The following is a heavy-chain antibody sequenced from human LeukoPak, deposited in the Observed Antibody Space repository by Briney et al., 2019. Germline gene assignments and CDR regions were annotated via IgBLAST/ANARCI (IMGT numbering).Heavy chain of an antibody. CDR2: IFYTESA. Sequence: SETLSLTCTVSGASITSYYWSWIRQPPGKGLECIGYIFYTESANYNPSLKSRVTISVDTSKNQFSLKLTSVTAADTAVYYCARDFSAAFDIWGQGTMVTVSS. D-gene: IGHD2/OR15-2a*01. V-gene: IGHV4-59*01. CDR3: ARDFSAAFDI. J-gene: IGHJ3*02. CDR1: GASITSYY.